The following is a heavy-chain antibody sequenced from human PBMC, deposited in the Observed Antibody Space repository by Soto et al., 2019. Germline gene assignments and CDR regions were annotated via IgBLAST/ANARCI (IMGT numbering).Heavy chain of an antibody. CDR2: IYYSGST. CDR1: GGSISSGDYY. Sequence: SETLYLTCTVSGGSISSGDYYWSWIRQPPGKGLEWIGYIYYSGSTYYNPSLKSRVTISVDTSKNQFSLKLSSVTAADTAVYYCARERPDGSRLDPWGQGTLVTVSS. V-gene: IGHV4-30-4*02. J-gene: IGHJ5*02. CDR3: ARERPDGSRLDP. D-gene: IGHD6-13*01.